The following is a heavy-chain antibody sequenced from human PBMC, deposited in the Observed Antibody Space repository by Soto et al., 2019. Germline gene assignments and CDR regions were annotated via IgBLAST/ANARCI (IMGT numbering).Heavy chain of an antibody. CDR3: ASRSSGWYFDY. D-gene: IGHD6-19*01. Sequence: EVQLLESGGGLVQPGGSLRLSCEASGFTFSNYAISWVRQAPGKGLEWVSIISGSGGSTYYADSVKGRFIISRDNSKNTLYLQMNSLRAEDTAVYYCASRSSGWYFDYWGQGTLVTVSS. CDR1: GFTFSNYA. CDR2: ISGSGGST. V-gene: IGHV3-23*01. J-gene: IGHJ4*02.